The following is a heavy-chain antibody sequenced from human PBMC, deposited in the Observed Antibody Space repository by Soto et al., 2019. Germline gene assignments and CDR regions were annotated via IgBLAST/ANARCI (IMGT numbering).Heavy chain of an antibody. D-gene: IGHD2-21*02. CDR3: ARYSSGDCSLRWFDP. Sequence: EVQLLESGGGLVQPGGSLRLSCAASGFTFGSYGMSWVRQAPGKGLEWVSTISAGGGRTDYADSVKGRFTISRDNSKNTLYLQKNSLIAEDTAVYTCARYSSGDCSLRWFDPWGQGCPVTVSS. V-gene: IGHV3-23*01. CDR2: ISAGGGRT. J-gene: IGHJ5*02. CDR1: GFTFGSYG.